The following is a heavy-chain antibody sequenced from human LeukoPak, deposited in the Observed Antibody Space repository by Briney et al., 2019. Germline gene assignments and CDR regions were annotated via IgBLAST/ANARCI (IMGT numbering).Heavy chain of an antibody. CDR2: IIPIFGTA. D-gene: IGHD3-3*01. V-gene: IGHV1-69*05. Sequence: ASVKVSCKASGGTFSSYAISWVRQAPGQGLEWMGRIIPIFGTANYAQKFQGRVTITTDESTSTAYMELSSLRSEDTAVYYCARTMDYDFWSGYYRPEYSQHWGQGTLVTVSS. CDR3: ARTMDYDFWSGYYRPEYSQH. J-gene: IGHJ1*01. CDR1: GGTFSSYA.